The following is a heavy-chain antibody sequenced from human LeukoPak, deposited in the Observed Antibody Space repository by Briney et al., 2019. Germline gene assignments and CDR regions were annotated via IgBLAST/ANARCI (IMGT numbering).Heavy chain of an antibody. CDR1: GYSFTSYG. Sequence: GASVKVSCKASGYSFTSYGISWVRQAPGQGLEWMGWISAYNGNTNYAQKLQGRVTMTTDTSTSTAYMELRSLRSEDTAVYYCARVGNTYYYDSSGYYSDYWGQGTLVTVSS. CDR3: ARVGNTYYYDSSGYYSDY. CDR2: ISAYNGNT. J-gene: IGHJ4*02. V-gene: IGHV1-18*01. D-gene: IGHD3-22*01.